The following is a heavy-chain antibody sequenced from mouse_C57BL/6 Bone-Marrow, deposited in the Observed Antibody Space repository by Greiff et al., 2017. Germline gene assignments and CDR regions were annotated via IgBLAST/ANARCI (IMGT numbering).Heavy chain of an antibody. J-gene: IGHJ1*03. CDR3: ARPGTPWYFDV. CDR1: GVAFSRYW. V-gene: IGHV4-1*01. CDR2: INPDSSTI. Sequence: EADGVAFSRYWMSWVRRAPGKGLEWIGEINPDSSTINYAPSLKDKFIISRDNAKNTLYLQMSKVRSEDTALYYCARPGTPWYFDVWGTGTTVTVSS. D-gene: IGHD3-3*01.